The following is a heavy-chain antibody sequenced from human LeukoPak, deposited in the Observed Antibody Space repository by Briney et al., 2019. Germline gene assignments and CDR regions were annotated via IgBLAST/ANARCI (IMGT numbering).Heavy chain of an antibody. CDR3: ARDRTLGIAVATGYFDY. CDR2: ISSSSSYI. D-gene: IGHD6-19*01. V-gene: IGHV3-21*01. CDR1: GFTFSSYS. J-gene: IGHJ4*02. Sequence: PGGSLRLSCAASGFTFSSYSMNWVRQAPGKGLEWVSSISSSSSYIYYADSVKGRFTISRDNAKNSLYLQMNSLRAEDTAVYYCARDRTLGIAVATGYFDYWGQGTLVTVSS.